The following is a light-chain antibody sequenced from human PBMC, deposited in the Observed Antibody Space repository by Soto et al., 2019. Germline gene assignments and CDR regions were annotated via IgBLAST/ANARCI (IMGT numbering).Light chain of an antibody. Sequence: DIEMTQSPSTLSVSVGDRVTITCRASQSISTWLAWYQQKPGKAPKILIYKASSLESGVPSRFSGSDSGTEFTLIISSLQPYDFATYYCQQYKTYSRTFGQGTKLEIK. CDR2: KAS. CDR3: QQYKTYSRT. CDR1: QSISTW. J-gene: IGKJ2*01. V-gene: IGKV1-5*03.